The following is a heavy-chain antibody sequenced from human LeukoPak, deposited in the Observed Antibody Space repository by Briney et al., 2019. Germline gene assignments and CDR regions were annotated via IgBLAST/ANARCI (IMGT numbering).Heavy chain of an antibody. CDR2: IQFDGGDD. CDR1: GFSFSSSG. D-gene: IGHD7-27*01. CDR3: VRDGAHWDLDY. V-gene: IGHV3-30*02. Sequence: PGGSLRLSCAASGFSFSSSGMHWVRQAPGKGLEWVAFIQFDGGDDYYADSVKGRFTISRDNSKNTVRLQMNSLRAEDTAMYYCVRDGAHWDLDYWGQGTLVTVSS. J-gene: IGHJ4*02.